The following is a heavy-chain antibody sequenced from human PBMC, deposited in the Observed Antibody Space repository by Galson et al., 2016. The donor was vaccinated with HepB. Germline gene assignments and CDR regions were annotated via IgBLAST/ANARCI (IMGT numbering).Heavy chain of an antibody. CDR3: AGGGGYSIRAYFDY. CDR2: ISDSGTVI. J-gene: IGHJ4*02. Sequence: SLRLSCAASGFTFTDYYMTWIRQTPGKGLEWISYISDSGTVIYYADSVKGRFTISRDNAKKSLHLQMNSLRAEDTAVYYCAGGGGYSIRAYFDYWGQGTLVTVSS. CDR1: GFTFTDYY. D-gene: IGHD5-18*01. V-gene: IGHV3-11*01.